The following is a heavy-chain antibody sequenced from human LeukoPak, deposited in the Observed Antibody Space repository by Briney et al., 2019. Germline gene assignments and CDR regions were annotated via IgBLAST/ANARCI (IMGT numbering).Heavy chain of an antibody. J-gene: IGHJ5*02. CDR1: GGSISSYY. V-gene: IGHV4-4*07. CDR2: IYTSGST. CDR3: ARELSGDCSGGSCYSASNWFDH. Sequence: KPSETLSLTCTVSGGSISSYYWSWIRQPAGKGLEWIGRIYTSGSTNYNPSLKSRVTMSVDTSKNQFSLKLSSVTAADTAVYYCARELSGDCSGGSCYSASNWFDHWGQGTLVTVSS. D-gene: IGHD2-15*01.